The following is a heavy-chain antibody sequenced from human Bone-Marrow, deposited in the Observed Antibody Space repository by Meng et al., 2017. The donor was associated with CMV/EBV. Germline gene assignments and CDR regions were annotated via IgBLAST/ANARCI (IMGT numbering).Heavy chain of an antibody. CDR2: IIPIFGTA. D-gene: IGHD3-10*01. Sequence: QVQLVQSGAEVKKPGSSVKVSCKASGGTCSSYAISWVRQGPVQGLEWMGGIIPIFGTANYAQKFQGRVTITADESTSTAYMELSSLRSEDTAVYYCARVFTMVRGARQGVFGYWGQGTLVTVSS. J-gene: IGHJ4*02. CDR1: GGTCSSYA. V-gene: IGHV1-69*01. CDR3: ARVFTMVRGARQGVFGY.